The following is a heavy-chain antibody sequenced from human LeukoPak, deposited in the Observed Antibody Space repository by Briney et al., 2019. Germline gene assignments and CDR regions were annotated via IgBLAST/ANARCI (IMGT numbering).Heavy chain of an antibody. Sequence: PGGSLRLSCVTSGFTFSTYWMNWVRQAPGKGLEWVAVISYDGTNKYYTDFVKGRFTISRDNSKNTLYLQMNSLRAEDTAVYYCVRCLEIAAAGDYWGQGTLVTVSS. CDR1: GFTFSTYW. CDR3: VRCLEIAAAGDY. CDR2: ISYDGTNK. J-gene: IGHJ4*02. V-gene: IGHV3-30*03. D-gene: IGHD6-13*01.